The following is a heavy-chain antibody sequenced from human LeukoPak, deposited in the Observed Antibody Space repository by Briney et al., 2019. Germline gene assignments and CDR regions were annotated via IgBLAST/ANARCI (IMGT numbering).Heavy chain of an antibody. Sequence: GGSLRLSCAASGFTFSSYAMSWVRQAPGKGLEWVANIKQDGSEKYYVDSVKGRFTISRDNAKNSLYLQMNSLRAEDTAVYYCARSDPSFDYWGQGTLVTVSS. V-gene: IGHV3-7*01. CDR3: ARSDPSFDY. CDR2: IKQDGSEK. J-gene: IGHJ4*02. CDR1: GFTFSSYA.